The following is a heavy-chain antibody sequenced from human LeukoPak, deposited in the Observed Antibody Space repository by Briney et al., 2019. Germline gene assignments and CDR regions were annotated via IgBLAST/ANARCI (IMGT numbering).Heavy chain of an antibody. V-gene: IGHV6-1*01. Sequence: SQTLSLTCAISGDSVSSISAGWNWIRQSPSRGLEWLGKTYYRSKWYSDYAVSVKSRITINPDTSKNQFSLQLNSVTPEDTAVYYCARVAARLFDFWGQGILVTVSS. J-gene: IGHJ4*02. CDR2: TYYRSKWYS. CDR3: ARVAARLFDF. CDR1: GDSVSSISAG. D-gene: IGHD6-6*01.